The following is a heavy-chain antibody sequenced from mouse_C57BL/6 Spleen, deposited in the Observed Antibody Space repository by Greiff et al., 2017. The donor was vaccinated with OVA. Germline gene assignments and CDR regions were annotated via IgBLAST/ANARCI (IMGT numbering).Heavy chain of an antibody. D-gene: IGHD2-4*01. J-gene: IGHJ3*01. CDR3: TRWHYEFAY. CDR2: IDPETGGT. Sequence: QVQLKQSGAELVMPGASVTLSCKASGYTFTDYEMHWVKQTPVHGLEWIGAIDPETGGTAYNQKFKGKAILTADKSSSTAYMELRSLTSEDSAVYYCTRWHYEFAYWGQGTLVTVSA. CDR1: GYTFTDYE. V-gene: IGHV1-15*01.